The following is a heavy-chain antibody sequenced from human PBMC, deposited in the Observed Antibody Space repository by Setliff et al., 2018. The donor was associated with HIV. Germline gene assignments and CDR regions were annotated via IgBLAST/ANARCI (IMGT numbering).Heavy chain of an antibody. V-gene: IGHV1-46*01. J-gene: IGHJ6*03. CDR2: INPGGGNT. CDR1: GYTFTNFY. D-gene: IGHD2-2*01. Sequence: ASVKVSCKASGYTFTNFYMHWVRQAPGQGLEWMGIINPGGGNTRYAQRFLGRVSMTRDNAKNSLYLQMNSLRVDDTAVYYCAKSCDVPSKPGPYYYSMDVWGKGTTVTVSS. CDR3: AKSCDVPSKPGPYYYSMDV.